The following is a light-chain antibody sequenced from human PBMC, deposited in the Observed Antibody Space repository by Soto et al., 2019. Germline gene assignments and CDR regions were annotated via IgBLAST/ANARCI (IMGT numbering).Light chain of an antibody. CDR2: DAS. CDR3: QQYSSLPHT. V-gene: IGKV3-11*01. CDR1: ESVNNF. Sequence: EIVLTQSPATLSLSPGERATLSCRASESVNNFLAWYQQKPGQAPRLLIYDASNRATGVPARFSGSGSGTDFTLTISSLESEDFVVYYCQQYSSLPHTFGQGTKLEVK. J-gene: IGKJ2*01.